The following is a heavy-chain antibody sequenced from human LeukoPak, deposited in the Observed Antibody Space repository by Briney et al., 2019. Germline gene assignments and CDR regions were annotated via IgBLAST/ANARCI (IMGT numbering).Heavy chain of an antibody. V-gene: IGHV4-39*07. CDR1: GGSISSSSDY. J-gene: IGHJ5*02. CDR3: ARARGPSWFDP. CDR2: IYYSGST. Sequence: SETLSLTCTVSGGSISSSSDYWGWIRQPPGKGLEWIGSIYYSGSTYYNPSLKSRVTISVDTSKNQFSLKLSSVTAADTAVYYCARARGPSWFDPWGQGTLVTVSS. D-gene: IGHD3-10*01.